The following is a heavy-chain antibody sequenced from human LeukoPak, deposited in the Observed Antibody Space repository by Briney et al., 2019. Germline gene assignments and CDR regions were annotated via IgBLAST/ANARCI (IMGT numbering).Heavy chain of an antibody. Sequence: ASVKVSCKVSGYTLTELSMHWVRQAPGKGLEWMGGFDPEDGETIYAQKFQGRVTITADESTSTAYMELSSLRSEDTAVYYCARGTDGYSYGLDAFDIWGQGTMVTVSS. CDR1: GYTLTELS. D-gene: IGHD5-18*01. CDR2: FDPEDGET. J-gene: IGHJ3*02. CDR3: ARGTDGYSYGLDAFDI. V-gene: IGHV1-24*01.